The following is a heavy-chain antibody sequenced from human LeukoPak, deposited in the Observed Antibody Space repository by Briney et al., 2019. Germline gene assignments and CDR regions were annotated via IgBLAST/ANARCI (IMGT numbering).Heavy chain of an antibody. V-gene: IGHV4-59*01. Sequence: PSETLSLTCTVSGGSIGGSYWSWFRQPPGRGLEWIAYMYNSGSTNYNPSLKSRVTISIDTSKNQFSLKLSSLTAADTAIYYCARGIESYGDYGYWGQGILVTVSS. CDR2: MYNSGST. CDR3: ARGIESYGDYGY. CDR1: GGSIGGSY. D-gene: IGHD4-17*01. J-gene: IGHJ4*02.